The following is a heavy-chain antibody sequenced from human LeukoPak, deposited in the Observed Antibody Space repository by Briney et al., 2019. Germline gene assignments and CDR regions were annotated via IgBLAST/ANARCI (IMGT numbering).Heavy chain of an antibody. D-gene: IGHD6-13*01. Sequence: SETLSLTCTVSGGSISSYYWSWIRQPPGKGLEWIGSIFYSGSTYYNPSLKSRVTISVDTSKNQFSLKLSSVTAADTAVYYCARIGDSSSWYSISTPQYYFDYWGQGTLVTVSS. CDR2: IFYSGST. CDR1: GGSISSYY. V-gene: IGHV4-59*01. CDR3: ARIGDSSSWYSISTPQYYFDY. J-gene: IGHJ4*02.